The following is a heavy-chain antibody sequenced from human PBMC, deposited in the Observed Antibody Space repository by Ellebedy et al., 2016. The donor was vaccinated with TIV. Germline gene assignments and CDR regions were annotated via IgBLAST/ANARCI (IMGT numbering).Heavy chain of an antibody. Sequence: GESLKISCEASGFTVSDYYMSWIRKAPGKGLEWISYMSRSGSAIYHADSVKGRFTISRDNAKNSLYLQMNSLRAEDTAVYYCARDRIRYFDSLSPMDVWGKGTTVTVSS. V-gene: IGHV3-11*01. CDR3: ARDRIRYFDSLSPMDV. CDR2: MSRSGSAI. CDR1: GFTVSDYY. D-gene: IGHD3-9*01. J-gene: IGHJ6*03.